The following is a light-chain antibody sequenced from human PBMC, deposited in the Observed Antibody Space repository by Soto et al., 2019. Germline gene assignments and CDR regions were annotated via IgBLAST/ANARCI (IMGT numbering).Light chain of an antibody. J-gene: IGLJ2*01. CDR1: SGNIGAAND. Sequence: QSVLTQPPSVSGAPGQTVSISCTGSSGNIGAANDVHWQQQLPGTAPKLLIYGNSNRPSGVPDRFSGSKSGTSAALAITGLRAEDEADYYDQSYDSSRSGFVVFGGGTKLTVL. CDR2: GNS. V-gene: IGLV1-40*01. CDR3: QSYDSSRSGFVV.